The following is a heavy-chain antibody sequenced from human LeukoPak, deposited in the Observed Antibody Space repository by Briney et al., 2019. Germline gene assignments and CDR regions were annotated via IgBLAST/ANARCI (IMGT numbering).Heavy chain of an antibody. CDR2: IIPIFGTA. CDR1: GGTFSSYA. J-gene: IGHJ4*02. D-gene: IGHD3-10*01. Sequence: GSSVKVSFKSSGGTFSSYAISWVRQAPGQGLEWMGGIIPIFGTANYAQKFQGRVTITADESTSTAYMELSSLRSEDTAVYYCARVNYYGSGSYWEYYFDYWGQGTLVTVSS. CDR3: ARVNYYGSGSYWEYYFDY. V-gene: IGHV1-69*01.